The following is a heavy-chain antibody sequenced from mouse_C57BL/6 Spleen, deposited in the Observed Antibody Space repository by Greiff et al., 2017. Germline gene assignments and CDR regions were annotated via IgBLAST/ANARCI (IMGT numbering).Heavy chain of an antibody. V-gene: IGHV5-12*01. D-gene: IGHD1-1*01. CDR3: ARHPHYYGSSYEGYFDV. CDR1: GFTFSDYY. Sequence: EVKVVESGGGLVQPGGSLKLSCAASGFTFSDYYMYWVRQTPEKRLEWVAYISNGGGSTYYPDTVKGRFTISRDNAKNTLYLQMSRLKSEDTAMYYCARHPHYYGSSYEGYFDVWGTGTTVTVSS. CDR2: ISNGGGST. J-gene: IGHJ1*03.